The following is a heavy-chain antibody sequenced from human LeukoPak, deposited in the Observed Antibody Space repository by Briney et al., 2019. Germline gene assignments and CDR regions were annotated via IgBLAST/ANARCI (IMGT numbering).Heavy chain of an antibody. D-gene: IGHD3-9*01. Sequence: PGGSLRLSCATSGFTFSSYAMSWVRRAPGKGLEWVSGIGASGGSTYYADSVKGRFTISRDNSKNTPYLQMNSLRTEDTAVYYCAKAEGYDILTGLDYWGQGTLVTVSS. CDR2: IGASGGST. J-gene: IGHJ4*02. CDR1: GFTFSSYA. CDR3: AKAEGYDILTGLDY. V-gene: IGHV3-23*01.